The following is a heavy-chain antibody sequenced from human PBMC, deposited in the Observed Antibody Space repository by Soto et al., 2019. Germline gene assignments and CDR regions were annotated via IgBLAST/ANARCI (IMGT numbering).Heavy chain of an antibody. J-gene: IGHJ4*02. D-gene: IGHD3-10*01. CDR1: GYSFTSYW. CDR3: ARRSYGSGKAHDY. V-gene: IGHV5-10-1*01. CDR2: IDPSDSYT. Sequence: LQLSCKGSGYSFTSYWISWVRQMPGKGLEWMGRIDPSDSYTNYSPSFQGHVTISADKSISTAYLQWSSLKASDTAMYYCARRSYGSGKAHDYWGQGTLVTVSS.